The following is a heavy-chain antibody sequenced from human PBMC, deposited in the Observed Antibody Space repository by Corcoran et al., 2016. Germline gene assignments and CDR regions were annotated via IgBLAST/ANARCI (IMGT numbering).Heavy chain of an antibody. V-gene: IGHV4-34*01. D-gene: IGHD6-13*01. J-gene: IGHJ5*02. CDR1: GGSFSGYY. CDR3: ARGYSSSWFVP. Sequence: QVQLQQWGAGLLKPSETLSLTCAVYGGSFSGYYWSWIRQPPGKGLEWIGEINHSGSTNYNPSLKSRVTISVDTSKNQFSLKLSSVTAADTAVYYCARGYSSSWFVPWGQGTLVTVSS. CDR2: INHSGST.